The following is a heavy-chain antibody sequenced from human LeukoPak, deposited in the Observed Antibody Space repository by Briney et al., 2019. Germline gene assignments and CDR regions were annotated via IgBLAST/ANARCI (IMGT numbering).Heavy chain of an antibody. CDR2: IYYSGST. CDR3: ARGGRSWYDWFDP. V-gene: IGHV4-31*03. D-gene: IGHD6-13*01. CDR1: GGSISSGGYY. J-gene: IGHJ5*02. Sequence: SETLSLTCTVSGGSISSGGYYWSWIRQHPGKGLGWIGYIYYSGSTYYNPSLKSRVTISVDTSKNQFSLKLSSVTAADTAVYYCARGGRSWYDWFDPWGQGTLVTVSS.